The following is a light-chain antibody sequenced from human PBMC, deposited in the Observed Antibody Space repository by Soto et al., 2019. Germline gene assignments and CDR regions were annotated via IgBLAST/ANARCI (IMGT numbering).Light chain of an antibody. CDR2: GAS. CDR1: QSVRSTH. CDR3: QQRDSWPIT. V-gene: IGKV3D-20*02. Sequence: EIVLTQSPVTLSLSPGERATLSCRASQSVRSTHLAWYQLKPGQAPRLFIYGASSRATGIPDRFSGSGSGTDFTLTINSLEPDDFAVYYCQQRDSWPITFGQGTRLEIK. J-gene: IGKJ5*01.